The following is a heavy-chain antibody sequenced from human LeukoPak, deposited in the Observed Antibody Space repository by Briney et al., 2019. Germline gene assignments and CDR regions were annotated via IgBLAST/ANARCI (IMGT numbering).Heavy chain of an antibody. CDR3: VGGLGYARTY. J-gene: IGHJ4*02. Sequence: PGGSLRLSCVPSGLTVSSNYMSWVRQAPGKGLEWVSVTYSDGSTDYADSVKGRFTISRDNSKNTLYLQMNTLRVEDTAVYYCVGGLGYARTYWGQGTLVTVSS. CDR1: GLTVSSNY. D-gene: IGHD2-2*01. V-gene: IGHV3-66*01. CDR2: TYSDGST.